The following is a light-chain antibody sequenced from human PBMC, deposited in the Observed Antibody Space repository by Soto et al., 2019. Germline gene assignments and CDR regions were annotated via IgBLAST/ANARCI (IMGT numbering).Light chain of an antibody. Sequence: QSVLTQPPSASGTLGQRVTVSCSGSSSNIASNTVNWYQQLPGTAPKLLIYSNDQRPSGVPDRFSASTSGTSASLAISGLQSEDEADYYCASWDDSLNGHVFGTGTKVTVL. CDR1: SSNIASNT. V-gene: IGLV1-44*01. CDR3: ASWDDSLNGHV. J-gene: IGLJ1*01. CDR2: SND.